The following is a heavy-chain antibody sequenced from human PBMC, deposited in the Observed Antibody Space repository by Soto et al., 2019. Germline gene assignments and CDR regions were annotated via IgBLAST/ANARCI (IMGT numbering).Heavy chain of an antibody. J-gene: IGHJ4*02. V-gene: IGHV1-2*04. Sequence: QVQLVQSGAEVKKLGASVKVSCKASGYTFTAYYIHWVRQAPGQGLEWVGWINPNSGDTNYAQRFKGWVTMTGDTSVSTAYMDLTRLRSDDTAVYYCARGAYTYAYGLDYWGQGTLVTVSS. CDR2: INPNSGDT. CDR3: ARGAYTYAYGLDY. CDR1: GYTFTAYY. D-gene: IGHD3-16*01.